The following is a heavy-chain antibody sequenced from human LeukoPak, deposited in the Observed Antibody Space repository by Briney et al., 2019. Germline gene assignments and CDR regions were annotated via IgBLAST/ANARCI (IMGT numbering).Heavy chain of an antibody. D-gene: IGHD3-3*02. CDR2: IYYTGST. J-gene: IGHJ4*02. CDR1: GDSISSKSYY. CDR3: ARCISIKRYFDY. Sequence: SETLSLTCSVYGDSISSKSYYWGWIRQPPGKGLEWIGNIYYTGSTYYNPSLKSRVTISVDTSKNQFSLKLSSVTAADTAVYYCARCISIKRYFDYWGQGTLVTVSS. V-gene: IGHV4-39*07.